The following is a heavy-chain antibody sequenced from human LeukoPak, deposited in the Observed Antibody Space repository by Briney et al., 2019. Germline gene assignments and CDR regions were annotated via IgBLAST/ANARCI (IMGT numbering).Heavy chain of an antibody. J-gene: IGHJ3*01. D-gene: IGHD1-26*01. Sequence: ASVKVSCKASGYTFTSYYMHWVRQAPGQGLEWMGIINPSGGSTSYAQKFQGRVTMTRDTSISTAYMELSRLRSDDTAVYYCARGRGPYSGDLWGQGTMVTVSS. CDR2: INPSGGST. CDR1: GYTFTSYY. CDR3: ARGRGPYSGDL. V-gene: IGHV1-46*01.